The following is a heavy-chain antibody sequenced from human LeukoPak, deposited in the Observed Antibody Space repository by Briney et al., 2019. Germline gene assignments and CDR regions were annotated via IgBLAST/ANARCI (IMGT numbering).Heavy chain of an antibody. CDR3: ARSRTYYYDSSGYINNLFDY. J-gene: IGHJ4*02. D-gene: IGHD3-22*01. CDR2: IIPIFGTA. Sequence: GASVKVSCKASGGTFSSYAISWVRQAPGQGLEWMGGIIPIFGTANYAQKFQGRVTITTDEPTSTAYMELSSLRSEDTAVYYCARSRTYYYDSSGYINNLFDYWGQGTLVTVSS. V-gene: IGHV1-69*05. CDR1: GGTFSSYA.